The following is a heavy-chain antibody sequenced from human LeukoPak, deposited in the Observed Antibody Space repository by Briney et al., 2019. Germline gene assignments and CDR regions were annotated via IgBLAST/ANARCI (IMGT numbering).Heavy chain of an antibody. CDR3: ARDFEDIAVAANYFDY. V-gene: IGHV1-2*02. J-gene: IGHJ4*02. D-gene: IGHD6-19*01. Sequence: ASVKVSCKASGYTFTGYFMHWVRQAPGQGLEWMGWINPNSGGTNYAQKFQGRVTMTRDTSISTAYMELSRLRSDDTAVYYCARDFEDIAVAANYFDYWGQGTLVTVSS. CDR2: INPNSGGT. CDR1: GYTFTGYF.